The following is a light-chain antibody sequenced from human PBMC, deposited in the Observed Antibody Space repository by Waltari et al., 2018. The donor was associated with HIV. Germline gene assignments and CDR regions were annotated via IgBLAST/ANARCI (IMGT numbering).Light chain of an antibody. CDR2: DAS. CDR1: QSIRTE. J-gene: IGKJ5*01. V-gene: IGKV3-11*01. CDR3: QQRNTWIT. Sequence: EIVLTQYPATLPLSPGERATLSCRASQSIRTELAWYQQKPGQAPRLFIYDASNRATGIPGRFSGSGSGTDFTLTISSLEPEDFAMYYCQQRNTWITFGQGTRLEI.